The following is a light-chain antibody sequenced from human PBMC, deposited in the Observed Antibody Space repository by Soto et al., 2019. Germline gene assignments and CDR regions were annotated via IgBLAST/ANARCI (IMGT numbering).Light chain of an antibody. CDR3: SSYSNTDTLV. J-gene: IGLJ2*01. CDR1: SSDVGGYNF. V-gene: IGLV2-14*01. CDR2: EVN. Sequence: QSVLTQPASVSGSPGQSITISCTGTSSDVGGYNFVSWYQQHPGKAPKLMIFEVNNRPSGVSNRFSGSKSGNTASLIIAGLQAEDEADYYCSSYSNTDTLVFGGGTKLTVL.